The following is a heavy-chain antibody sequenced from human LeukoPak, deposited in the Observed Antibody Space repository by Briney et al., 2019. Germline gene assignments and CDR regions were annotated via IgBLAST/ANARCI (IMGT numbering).Heavy chain of an antibody. Sequence: SETLSLTCTVSGASISSYYWSWIRQPPGKGLEWIGYIYYSGSTNYNPSLKSRVTISVDTSKNQFSLKLSSVTAADTAVYYCARGKELPFDYWGQGTLVTVSS. D-gene: IGHD1-26*01. CDR3: ARGKELPFDY. CDR2: IYYSGST. CDR1: GASISSYY. J-gene: IGHJ4*02. V-gene: IGHV4-59*01.